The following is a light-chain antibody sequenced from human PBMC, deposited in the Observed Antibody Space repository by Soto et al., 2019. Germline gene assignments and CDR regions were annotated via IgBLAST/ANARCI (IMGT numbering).Light chain of an antibody. CDR1: QSISSY. CDR2: LSS. V-gene: IGKV1-39*01. CDR3: QQSYSTPQT. J-gene: IGKJ1*01. Sequence: DIQMTQSPASLSASVGERVTITCRASQSISSYLNWYQQKPGTAPKFLIYLSSTLQSGVPSRFSGSGSGTDFTLTINNLQPEDFATYYCQQSYSTPQTFGQGTKVEIK.